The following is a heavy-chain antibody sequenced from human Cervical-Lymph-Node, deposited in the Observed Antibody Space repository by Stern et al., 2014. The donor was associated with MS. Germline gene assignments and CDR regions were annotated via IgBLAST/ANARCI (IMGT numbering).Heavy chain of an antibody. CDR3: ARERSVSISGVIIHKNWFVP. J-gene: IGHJ5*02. CDR2: IIPMFGTA. D-gene: IGHD3-3*01. Sequence: QVQLVQSGAEVKKPGSSVKVSCKASGGTFNSYAISWVRQAPGQGLEWMGGIIPMFGTADYAQQFQCRLTITADESTSTADMELSSLRSEDTAIYYCARERSVSISGVIIHKNWFVPWGQGTLVTVSS. CDR1: GGTFNSYA. V-gene: IGHV1-69*01.